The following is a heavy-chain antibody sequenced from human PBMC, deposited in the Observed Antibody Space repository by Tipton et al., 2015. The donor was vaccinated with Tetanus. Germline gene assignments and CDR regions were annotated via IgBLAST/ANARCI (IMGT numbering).Heavy chain of an antibody. Sequence: QSGAEVKKPGASVKVSCKASGYTFTSYAMHWVRQAPGQSLEWMGWINTGNGDTRYSQRFQGRVTITRDTSAGTAYMELSSLRSEDTAVYYCAKDLKRTLGGGPSRDAFHVWGQGTMVTVSS. V-gene: IGHV1-3*04. D-gene: IGHD1-26*01. J-gene: IGHJ3*01. CDR2: INTGNGDT. CDR1: GYTFTSYA. CDR3: AKDLKRTLGGGPSRDAFHV.